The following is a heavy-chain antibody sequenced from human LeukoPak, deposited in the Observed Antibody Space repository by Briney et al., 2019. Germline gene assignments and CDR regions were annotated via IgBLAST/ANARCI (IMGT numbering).Heavy chain of an antibody. Sequence: GGSLRLSCAASGFTFSSYGMHWARQAPGKGLEWVAVIWYDGSNKYYADSVKGRFTISRDNSKNTLYLQMNSLRAEDTAVYYCARGIDYGDDLDYWGQGTLVTVS. CDR1: GFTFSSYG. CDR2: IWYDGSNK. CDR3: ARGIDYGDDLDY. J-gene: IGHJ4*02. V-gene: IGHV3-33*01. D-gene: IGHD4-17*01.